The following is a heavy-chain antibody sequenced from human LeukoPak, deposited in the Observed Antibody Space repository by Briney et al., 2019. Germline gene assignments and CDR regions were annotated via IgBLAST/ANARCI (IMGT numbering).Heavy chain of an antibody. J-gene: IGHJ6*03. CDR1: GFTFSSYE. V-gene: IGHV3-48*03. D-gene: IGHD2-2*01. Sequence: GGSLRLSCAASGFTFSSYEMNWVRQAPGKGLEWVSYISGSGNTIYYADSVKGRFTISRDNAKNSLYLQMNSLRAEDTAVYYCASGYCSSTSCNYYYYYMDVWGKGTTVTVSS. CDR2: ISGSGNTI. CDR3: ASGYCSSTSCNYYYYYMDV.